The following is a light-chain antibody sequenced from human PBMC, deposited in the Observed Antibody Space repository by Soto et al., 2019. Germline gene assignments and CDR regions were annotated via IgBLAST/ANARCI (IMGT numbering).Light chain of an antibody. CDR3: QQRSNWSPIT. V-gene: IGKV3-11*01. J-gene: IGKJ5*01. Sequence: EIVLTQSPGTLSLSPGERATLSCRASQSVSSSYLAWYRQKPGQAPRLLIYDASNRATGIPARFSGSGFGTDFTLTISSLEPEDAAVYYCQQRSNWSPITFGQGTRLEIK. CDR1: QSVSSSY. CDR2: DAS.